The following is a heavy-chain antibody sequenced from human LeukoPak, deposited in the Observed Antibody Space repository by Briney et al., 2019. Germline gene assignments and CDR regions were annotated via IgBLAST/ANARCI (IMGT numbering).Heavy chain of an antibody. Sequence: GGSLRLSCAASGFTFNYAWMSWVRQVPGKGREWGGKTVSEIDGGTTDYATPVKGRFTISREDSKSTLYLQMNSLKIEDTAVYYCTTDEDWNYARKDVWGQGATVIVSS. CDR2: TVSEIDGGTT. D-gene: IGHD1-7*01. V-gene: IGHV3-15*04. CDR1: GFTFNYAW. CDR3: TTDEDWNYARKDV. J-gene: IGHJ6*02.